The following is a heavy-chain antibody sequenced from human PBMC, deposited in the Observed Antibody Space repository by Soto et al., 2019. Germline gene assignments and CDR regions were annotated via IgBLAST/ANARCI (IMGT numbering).Heavy chain of an antibody. D-gene: IGHD6-19*01. Sequence: PSETLPLTGSVSGGSISGSYWSWIRQSPGKGLEWLGYVYYTGSTNYSPSLRSRVSISVDTSKNEFSLRLSSVTAADTAVYFCARSVAVPGAHIDYWGQGTHVTVSS. CDR3: ARSVAVPGAHIDY. CDR2: VYYTGST. V-gene: IGHV4-59*01. CDR1: GGSISGSY. J-gene: IGHJ4*02.